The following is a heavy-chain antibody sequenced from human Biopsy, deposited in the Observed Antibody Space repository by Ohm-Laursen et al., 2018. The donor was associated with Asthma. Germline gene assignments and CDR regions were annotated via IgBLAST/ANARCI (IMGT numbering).Heavy chain of an antibody. J-gene: IGHJ4*02. CDR2: IYSGGTS. V-gene: IGHV3-53*01. CDR1: GSTVSRDH. D-gene: IGHD3-22*01. Sequence: SLRLSCTASGSTVSRDHMFWVRQAPGKGLEWVSVIYSGGTSHTADSVRGRFTISRDFSKNTLHLQMHSLRVEDTAVYYCARGDSSNWSHYYFDYWGQGTLVTVSS. CDR3: ARGDSSNWSHYYFDY.